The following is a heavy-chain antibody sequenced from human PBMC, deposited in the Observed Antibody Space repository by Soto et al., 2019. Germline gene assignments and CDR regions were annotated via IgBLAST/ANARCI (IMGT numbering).Heavy chain of an antibody. CDR1: GFTFSSFA. Sequence: VQLLESGGGLIQPGGSLKLSCATSGFTFSSFALTWVRQAPGKGLEWVTMINSRGDVISYADSVKGRFTISRDDSRNTLYLEMNSLRREDTGMYYCANSVGHPVGWFDPWGPGTLVTVSS. CDR2: INSRGDVI. J-gene: IGHJ5*02. CDR3: ANSVGHPVGWFDP. V-gene: IGHV3-23*01. D-gene: IGHD1-26*01.